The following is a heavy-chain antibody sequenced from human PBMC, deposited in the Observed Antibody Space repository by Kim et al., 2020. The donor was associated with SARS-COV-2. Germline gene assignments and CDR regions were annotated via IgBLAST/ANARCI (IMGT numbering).Heavy chain of an antibody. CDR3: ARQDDVVVPAAMWFY. Sequence: SETLSLTCTVSGGSISSSSYYWGWIRQPPGKGLEWIGSIYYSGSTYYNPSLKSRVTISVDTSKNQFSLKLSSVTAADTAVYYCARQDDVVVPAAMWFYWGQGTLVTVSS. D-gene: IGHD2-2*01. J-gene: IGHJ4*02. V-gene: IGHV4-39*01. CDR1: GGSISSSSYY. CDR2: IYYSGST.